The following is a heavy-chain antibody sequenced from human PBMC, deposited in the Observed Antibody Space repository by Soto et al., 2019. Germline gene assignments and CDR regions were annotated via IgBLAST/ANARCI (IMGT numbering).Heavy chain of an antibody. CDR3: VRDFWNWNYHYYYGMDV. Sequence: SETLSLSCAVSGGSISSGDYSWSWIRQPPGKGLEWIGYIYYSGSTNYNPSLKSRVTISVDTSKNQFSLKLSSVTAADTAVYYCVRDFWNWNYHYYYGMDVWGQGTTVTVSS. V-gene: IGHV4-61*08. D-gene: IGHD1-1*01. J-gene: IGHJ6*02. CDR2: IYYSGST. CDR1: GGSISSGDYS.